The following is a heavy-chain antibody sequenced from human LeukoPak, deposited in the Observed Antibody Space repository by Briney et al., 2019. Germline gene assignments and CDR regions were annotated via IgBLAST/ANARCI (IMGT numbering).Heavy chain of an antibody. CDR2: ISSSSTYM. V-gene: IGHV3-21*01. CDR3: ARGGYDILTGPQY. Sequence: KPGGSLRLSCAASGFTFSTYSLNWVRQAPGKGLEWVSSISSSSTYMYYADSVNGRFTISRDNAKNSLYLQMNSLRAEDTAVYYCARGGYDILTGPQYWGQGTLVTVSS. J-gene: IGHJ4*02. CDR1: GFTFSTYS. D-gene: IGHD3-9*01.